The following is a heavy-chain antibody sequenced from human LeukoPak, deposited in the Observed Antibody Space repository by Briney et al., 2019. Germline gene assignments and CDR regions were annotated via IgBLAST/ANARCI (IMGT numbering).Heavy chain of an antibody. Sequence: PGGSLRLSCAASGFTFSGYWMTWVRQAPGKGLEYVVNIKEDGTEKYYVDSVKGRFTISRDNTKNSLYLQMSSLRGDDTAVYYCVRDCGFHTFDYWGQETLVTVSS. CDR2: IKEDGTEK. D-gene: IGHD2-21*01. J-gene: IGHJ4*02. CDR1: GFTFSGYW. CDR3: VRDCGFHTFDY. V-gene: IGHV3-7*05.